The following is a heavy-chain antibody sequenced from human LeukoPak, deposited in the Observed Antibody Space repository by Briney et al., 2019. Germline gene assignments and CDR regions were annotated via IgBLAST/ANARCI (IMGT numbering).Heavy chain of an antibody. Sequence: ASVKVSCKASGYTFTGYYMHWVRQAPGQGLEWMGWINPNSGGINYAQKFQGRVTMTRDTSISTAYMELSRLRSDDTAVYYCARARLGYCSSTSCYTLYFDYWGQGTLVTVSS. J-gene: IGHJ4*02. CDR1: GYTFTGYY. CDR3: ARARLGYCSSTSCYTLYFDY. CDR2: INPNSGGI. V-gene: IGHV1-2*02. D-gene: IGHD2-2*02.